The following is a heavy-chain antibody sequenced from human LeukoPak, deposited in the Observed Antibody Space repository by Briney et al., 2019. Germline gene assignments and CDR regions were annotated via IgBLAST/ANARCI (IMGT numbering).Heavy chain of an antibody. Sequence: AGGSLRLSCAASGFTFSSYVMSWVRQAPGKGLEWISAISGSGGSTYSADSVKGRFTISRDNSKNTLYLQMNSLRAEDTAVYYCAKGVGDGNSVYFDYWGQGTLVTVSS. D-gene: IGHD4-23*01. J-gene: IGHJ4*02. CDR1: GFTFSSYV. V-gene: IGHV3-23*01. CDR2: ISGSGGST. CDR3: AKGVGDGNSVYFDY.